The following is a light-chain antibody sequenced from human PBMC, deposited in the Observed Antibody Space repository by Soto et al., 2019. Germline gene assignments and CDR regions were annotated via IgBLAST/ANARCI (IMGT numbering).Light chain of an antibody. CDR2: EVR. CDR1: SSDVGRYNY. CDR3: CSYTRSNTSV. J-gene: IGLJ1*01. Sequence: QSVLTQPASVSGSPGQSITITCTGTSSDVGRYNYVSWYQQHPGKAPKLMIYEVRNRPSGVSYRFSGSKSGNTASLTISGLQPEDEADYYCCSYTRSNTSVFGSGTKVTVL. V-gene: IGLV2-14*01.